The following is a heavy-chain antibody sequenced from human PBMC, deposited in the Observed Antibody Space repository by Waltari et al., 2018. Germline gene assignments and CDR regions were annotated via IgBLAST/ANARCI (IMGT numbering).Heavy chain of an antibody. CDR3: ARLNRGSSGWNYYFDY. J-gene: IGHJ4*02. Sequence: EVQLVESGGGLVQPGGSLRLSCAASGFTFSSYWMSWVRQAPGKGLEWVANIKQDGSEKYYVDSVKGRFTISRDNAKNSLYLQMNSLRAEDTAVYYCARLNRGSSGWNYYFDYWGQGTLVTVSS. CDR2: IKQDGSEK. V-gene: IGHV3-7*01. D-gene: IGHD6-19*01. CDR1: GFTFSSYW.